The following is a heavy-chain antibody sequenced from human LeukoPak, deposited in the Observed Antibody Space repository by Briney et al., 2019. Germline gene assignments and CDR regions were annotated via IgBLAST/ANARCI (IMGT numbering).Heavy chain of an antibody. D-gene: IGHD3-22*01. V-gene: IGHV3-74*01. Sequence: GGSLRLSCAASGLTFSSYWMHWVRQSPGKGLVWVSRIKSDGGTNYADSVKGRFTISRDNAKNTLSLQMNSLRAEDTGVYYCARAPSEIGGYYPEYFRHWGQGTLVTVSS. J-gene: IGHJ1*01. CDR2: IKSDGGT. CDR1: GLTFSSYW. CDR3: ARAPSEIGGYYPEYFRH.